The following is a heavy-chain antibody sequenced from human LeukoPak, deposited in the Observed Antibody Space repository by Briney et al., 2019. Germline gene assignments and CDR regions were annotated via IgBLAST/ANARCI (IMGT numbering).Heavy chain of an antibody. V-gene: IGHV4-59*08. D-gene: IGHD6-19*01. CDR1: GGSISSYY. CDR2: IYYSGST. CDR3: ARRIAVEYYFDY. J-gene: IGHJ4*02. Sequence: SETLSLTCTVSGGSISSYYWSWIRQPPGKGLEWIGYIYYSGSTNYNPSLKSRVTISVDTSKNQFSLKLSSVTAADTAVYYCARRIAVEYYFDYWGQGTLVTVSS.